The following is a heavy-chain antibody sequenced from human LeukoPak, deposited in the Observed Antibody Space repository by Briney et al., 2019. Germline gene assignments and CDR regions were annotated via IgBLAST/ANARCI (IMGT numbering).Heavy chain of an antibody. J-gene: IGHJ4*02. D-gene: IGHD1-7*01. Sequence: PSETLSLTCTVSGGSISSYYWSWIRQPPGQGLEWIGYIYYSGSTNYNPSLKSRVTISVDTSKNQFSLKLSSVTAADTAVYYCARGPRSMYNWNYGLGFDYWGQGTLVTVSS. V-gene: IGHV4-59*12. CDR3: ARGPRSMYNWNYGLGFDY. CDR2: IYYSGST. CDR1: GGSISSYY.